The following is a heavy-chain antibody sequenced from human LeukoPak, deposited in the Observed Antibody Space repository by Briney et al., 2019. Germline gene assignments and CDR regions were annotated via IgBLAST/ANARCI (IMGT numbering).Heavy chain of an antibody. D-gene: IGHD1-7*01. V-gene: IGHV4-39*01. Sequence: SETLSLTCTVSGGSISSSSYYWGWIRQPPGKGLEWIGSIYYSGSTYYNPSLKSRVTISVDTSKNQFSLKLSSVTAADTAVYYCARVPCNWNYGWFDPWGQGTLVTVSS. J-gene: IGHJ5*02. CDR3: ARVPCNWNYGWFDP. CDR1: GGSISSSSYY. CDR2: IYYSGST.